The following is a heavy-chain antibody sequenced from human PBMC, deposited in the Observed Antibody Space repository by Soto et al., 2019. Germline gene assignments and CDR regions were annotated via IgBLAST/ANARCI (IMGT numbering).Heavy chain of an antibody. CDR2: IYYSGST. CDR1: GGSISSGGYY. V-gene: IGHV4-31*03. CDR3: ARKDGGYGDYMDV. D-gene: IGHD5-12*01. J-gene: IGHJ6*03. Sequence: QVQLQESGPGLVKPSQTLSLTCTVPGGSISSGGYYWSWIRQHPGKGLEWIGDIYYSGSTYHNPSLKSRVTMSVDTSENQFSLRLSSVPAADTAVYYCARKDGGYGDYMDVWGKGTTVTVSS.